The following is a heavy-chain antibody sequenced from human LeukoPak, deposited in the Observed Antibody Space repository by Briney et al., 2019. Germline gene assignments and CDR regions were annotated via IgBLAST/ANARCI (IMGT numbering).Heavy chain of an antibody. D-gene: IGHD6-13*01. CDR1: GYTFTDYY. CDR2: INPNSGGT. V-gene: IGHV1-2*02. CDR3: ARDPEQQLVYFDY. J-gene: IGHJ4*02. Sequence: ASVKVSCKASGYTFTDYYMNWVRQAPGQGLEWMGWINPNSGGTNYAQKFQGRVTMTRDTSISTAYMELSRLRSDDTAVYYRARDPEQQLVYFDYWGQGTLVTVSS.